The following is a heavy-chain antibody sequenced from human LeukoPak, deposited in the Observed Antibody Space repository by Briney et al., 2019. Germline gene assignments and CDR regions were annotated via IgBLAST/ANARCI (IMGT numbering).Heavy chain of an antibody. J-gene: IGHJ4*02. CDR1: GGSISSSSYY. CDR3: GRYGGNAGAY. Sequence: SETLSLTCTVSGGSISSSSYYWGWIRQPPGKGLEWIGSIYYSGSTYYKPSLKSRVTISVDMSKNQLSLKVNSMTAADTAVYYCGRYGGNAGAYWGQGTLVTVSS. CDR2: IYYSGST. V-gene: IGHV4-39*01. D-gene: IGHD5-12*01.